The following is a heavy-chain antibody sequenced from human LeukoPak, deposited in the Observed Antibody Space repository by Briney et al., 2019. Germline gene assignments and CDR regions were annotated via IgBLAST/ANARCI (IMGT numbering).Heavy chain of an antibody. D-gene: IGHD6-19*01. CDR1: GITFSNYA. Sequence: GGSLRLSCAASGITFSNYAMSWVRQAPGKGLEWVSAISGSGDRTFYADSVKGRFTISRDNSKNTLYLQMNSLRAEDTAVYYCAKDQGIAVAGPTDYWGQGTLVTVSS. J-gene: IGHJ4*02. CDR2: ISGSGDRT. CDR3: AKDQGIAVAGPTDY. V-gene: IGHV3-23*01.